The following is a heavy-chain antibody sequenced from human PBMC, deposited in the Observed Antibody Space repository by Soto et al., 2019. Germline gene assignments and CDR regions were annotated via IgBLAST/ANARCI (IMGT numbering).Heavy chain of an antibody. CDR1: GFAFTIYA. J-gene: IGHJ3*01. Sequence: PGGSLRLSCAASGFAFTIYALTWVRQAPGKGLEWVSSISETGPYTYYAASVKGRFTISRDNSKNTLYLQMDSLRAEDTAVYYCARKEGCGFVWGKSPLKWGQETMVT. CDR3: ARKEGCGFVWGKSPLK. CDR2: ISETGPYT. D-gene: IGHD3-16*01. V-gene: IGHV3-23*01.